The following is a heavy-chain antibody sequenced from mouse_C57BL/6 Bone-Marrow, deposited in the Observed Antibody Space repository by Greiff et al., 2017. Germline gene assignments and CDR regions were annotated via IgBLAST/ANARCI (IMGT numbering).Heavy chain of an antibody. J-gene: IGHJ3*01. D-gene: IGHD2-4*01. CDR1: GFSLTSYG. CDR3: ARNDYYYYDEGTWFAY. CDR2: IWSGGST. Sequence: VQLQESGPGLVQPSQSLSITCTVSGFSLTSYGVHWVRQSPGKGLEWLGVIWSGGSTDYNAAFISRLSTSKDNSNSHVFFKMNRLQADDTAIDYCARNDYYYYDEGTWFAYWGQGTLVTVSA. V-gene: IGHV2-2*01.